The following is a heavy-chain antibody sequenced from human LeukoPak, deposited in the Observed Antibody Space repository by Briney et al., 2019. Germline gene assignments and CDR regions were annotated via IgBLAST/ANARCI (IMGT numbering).Heavy chain of an antibody. CDR1: GGSFSGYY. Sequence: SETLSLTCAVYGGSFSGYYWSWIRQPPGKGLEWIGEINHSGSTYYNPSLKSRVTVSVDPSKNQFSLKLSSVTAADTAVYYCARSRLSYSGSYPNWFDPWGQGTLVTVSS. CDR2: INHSGST. J-gene: IGHJ5*02. V-gene: IGHV4-34*01. D-gene: IGHD1-26*01. CDR3: ARSRLSYSGSYPNWFDP.